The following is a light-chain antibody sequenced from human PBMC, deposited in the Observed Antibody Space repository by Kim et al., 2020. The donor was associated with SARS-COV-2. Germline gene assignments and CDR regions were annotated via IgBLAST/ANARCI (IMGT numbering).Light chain of an antibody. V-gene: IGLV3-25*03. Sequence: SYELTQPPSVSVSPGETARITCVGDALPRQFAYWYRQKPGQAPVLVIYKDIERPSGIPERFSGSNSGTTVTLIINGAQAEDEADYYCQSEDSSGVNRVFG. J-gene: IGLJ3*02. CDR3: QSEDSSGVNRV. CDR1: ALPRQF. CDR2: KDI.